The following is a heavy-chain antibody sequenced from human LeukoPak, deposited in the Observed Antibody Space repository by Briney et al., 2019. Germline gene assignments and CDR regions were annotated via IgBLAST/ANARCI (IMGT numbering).Heavy chain of an antibody. CDR3: AKERWDYDILTGYPNYFDY. CDR1: GFTFSSYA. V-gene: IGHV3-23*01. Sequence: GGSLRLSCAASGFTFSSYAMSWVRQAPGRGLEWVSAISGSSGSTYYADSVKGRFTISRDNSKNTLYLQMNSLRAEDTAVYYCAKERWDYDILTGYPNYFDYWGQGTLVTVSS. CDR2: ISGSSGST. D-gene: IGHD3-9*01. J-gene: IGHJ4*02.